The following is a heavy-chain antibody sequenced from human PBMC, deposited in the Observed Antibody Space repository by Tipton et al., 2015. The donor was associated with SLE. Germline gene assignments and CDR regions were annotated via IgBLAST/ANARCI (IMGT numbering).Heavy chain of an antibody. J-gene: IGHJ2*01. CDR2: ISSSGSSI. D-gene: IGHD2-15*01. V-gene: IGHV3-11*04. CDR3: AKDFRAGSWYFDR. Sequence: SLRLSCAASGFTFSDYYMSWIRQAPGKGLEWVSYISSSGSSIYYADSVKGRFTISRDNAKNSLYLQMNSLRAEDTAVYYCAKDFRAGSWYFDRWGRGTPVTVSS. CDR1: GFTFSDYY.